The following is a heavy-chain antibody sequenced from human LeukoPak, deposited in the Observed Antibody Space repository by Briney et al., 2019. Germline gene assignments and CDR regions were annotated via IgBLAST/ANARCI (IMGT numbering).Heavy chain of an antibody. CDR3: ARGDIVVVPAVGFDY. CDR2: ISYDGSNK. CDR1: GFTFSSYA. Sequence: GGSLRLSCAASGFTFSSYAMHWVRQAPGKGLEWVAVISYDGSNKYYADSVKGRFTISRDNSKNTLYLQMNSLRAEDTAVYYCARGDIVVVPAVGFDYWGQGTLATVSS. J-gene: IGHJ4*02. D-gene: IGHD2-2*01. V-gene: IGHV3-30-3*01.